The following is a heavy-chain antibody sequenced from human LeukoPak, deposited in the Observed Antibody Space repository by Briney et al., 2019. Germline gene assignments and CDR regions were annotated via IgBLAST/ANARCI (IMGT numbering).Heavy chain of an antibody. D-gene: IGHD7-27*01. CDR2: ITVSGGST. J-gene: IGHJ4*02. Sequence: GGSLRLSCAASGFTFSSYAMSWVRQAPGKGLEWVSTITVSGGSTYYADSVKGRFTISRDNSKNTLDLQMNSLRAEDTAVYYCAKANWGSGYWGQGALVTVSS. CDR1: GFTFSSYA. CDR3: AKANWGSGY. V-gene: IGHV3-23*01.